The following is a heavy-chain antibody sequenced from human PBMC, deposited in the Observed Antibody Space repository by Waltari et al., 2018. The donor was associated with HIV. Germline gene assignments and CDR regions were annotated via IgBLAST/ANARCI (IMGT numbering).Heavy chain of an antibody. CDR3: ARGTPLYGLDV. V-gene: IGHV3-7*01. CDR2: IKDDGTEA. J-gene: IGHJ6*02. D-gene: IGHD2-15*01. Sequence: EVILVESGGGLAQPGGSLRLSCAASGFTFSNTGMSWVRQAPGKGVEWVANIKDDGTEAYYLDSVKGRFTISRDNAKDSLSLQMNSLRAEDTAVYYCARGTPLYGLDVWGQGTTVTASS. CDR1: GFTFSNTG.